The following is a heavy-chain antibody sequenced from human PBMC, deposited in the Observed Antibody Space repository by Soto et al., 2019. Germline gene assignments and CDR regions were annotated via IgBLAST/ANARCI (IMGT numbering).Heavy chain of an antibody. CDR1: GGSVSSGSYY. V-gene: IGHV4-61*01. Sequence: SETLSLTCTVSGGSVSSGSYYWSWIRQPPGKGLEWIGYIYYSGSTNYNPSLKSRVTISVDTSKNQFPLKLSSVTAADTAVYYCAREGGAGDGSGSPYYYYGMDVWGQGTTVTVSS. J-gene: IGHJ6*02. D-gene: IGHD3-10*01. CDR2: IYYSGST. CDR3: AREGGAGDGSGSPYYYYGMDV.